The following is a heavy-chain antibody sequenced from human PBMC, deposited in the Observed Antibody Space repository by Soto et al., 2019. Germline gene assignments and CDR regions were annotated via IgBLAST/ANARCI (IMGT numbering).Heavy chain of an antibody. V-gene: IGHV1-18*01. Sequence: RASVKVSCKASGYTFTSYGISWVRQAPGQGLEWMGWISAYNGNTNYAQKLQGRVTMTTDTSTSTAYMELRSLRSDDTAVYYCARAKEREIFGVVIFDYWGQGTLVTVSS. CDR3: ARAKEREIFGVVIFDY. J-gene: IGHJ4*02. CDR2: ISAYNGNT. CDR1: GYTFTSYG. D-gene: IGHD3-3*01.